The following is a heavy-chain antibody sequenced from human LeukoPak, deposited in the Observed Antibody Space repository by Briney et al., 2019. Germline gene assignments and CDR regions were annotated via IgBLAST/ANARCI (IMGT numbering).Heavy chain of an antibody. CDR2: INPNSGGT. D-gene: IGHD2-15*01. CDR3: ARDQGVYCSGGSCYSAFDI. V-gene: IGHV1-2*02. Sequence: GASVKVSCKASGYTFTGYYMHWVRQAPGQGLEWMGWINPNSGGTNYAQKSQGRVTMTRDTSISTAYMELSRLRSDDAAVYYCARDQGVYCSGGSCYSAFDIWGQGTMATVSS. CDR1: GYTFTGYY. J-gene: IGHJ3*02.